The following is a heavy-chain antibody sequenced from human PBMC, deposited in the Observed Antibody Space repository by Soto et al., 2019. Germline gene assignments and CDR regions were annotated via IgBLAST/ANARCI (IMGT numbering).Heavy chain of an antibody. CDR1: GGTFSSYT. CDR2: IIPILGIA. Sequence: VASVKVSCKASGGTFSSYTISWVRQAPGQGLEWMGRIIPILGIANYAQKFQGRVTITADKSTSTAYMELSSLRSEDTAVYYCARAPPLYSSSSYYYFDFWGQGTLVTVAS. CDR3: ARAPPLYSSSSYYYFDF. D-gene: IGHD6-6*01. J-gene: IGHJ4*02. V-gene: IGHV1-69*02.